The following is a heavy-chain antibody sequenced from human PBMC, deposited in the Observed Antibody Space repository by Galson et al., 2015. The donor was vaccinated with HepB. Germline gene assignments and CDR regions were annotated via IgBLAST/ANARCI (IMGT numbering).Heavy chain of an antibody. V-gene: IGHV3-23*01. Sequence: SLRLSCAASGFSFSTSAMSWVRQAPGKGLKWVSTISGGGVSTYYADSVKGRFTISRDNSKNTLYLQMNSLRAEDTAVYYCAKAPTVTTFGYWGQGTLIIVSS. CDR2: ISGGGVST. J-gene: IGHJ4*02. CDR3: AKAPTVTTFGY. D-gene: IGHD4-17*01. CDR1: GFSFSTSA.